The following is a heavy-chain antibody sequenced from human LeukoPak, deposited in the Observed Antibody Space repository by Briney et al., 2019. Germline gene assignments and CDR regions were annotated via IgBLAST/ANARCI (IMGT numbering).Heavy chain of an antibody. CDR1: GFTFSNAW. J-gene: IGHJ6*03. V-gene: IGHV3-21*01. CDR3: ARAAIAAARIYYYMDV. D-gene: IGHD6-13*01. CDR2: ISTSSSYI. Sequence: GGSLRLSCAASGFTFSNAWMSWVRQAPGKGLEWVSFISTSSSYIHNADSVKSRFTISRDNAENSLYLQMNSLRAEDTAVYYCARAAIAAARIYYYMDVWGKGTTVTVSS.